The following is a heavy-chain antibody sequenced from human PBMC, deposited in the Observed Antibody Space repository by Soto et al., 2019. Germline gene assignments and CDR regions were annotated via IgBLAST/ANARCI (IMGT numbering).Heavy chain of an antibody. D-gene: IGHD5-18*01. V-gene: IGHV3-33*01. J-gene: IGHJ4*02. CDR3: GRDGALGDTAVVDS. CDR2: IWYDGSNK. Sequence: QVQLVESGGGVVQPGKSLRLSCAASGFTFSTYGMHWVRQAPGKGLEWVAVIWYDGSNKYHGDSLKGRFTISRDNSKNILYLQINNLRAEATAVYYCGRDGALGDTAVVDSWGQGTLVTVSS. CDR1: GFTFSTYG.